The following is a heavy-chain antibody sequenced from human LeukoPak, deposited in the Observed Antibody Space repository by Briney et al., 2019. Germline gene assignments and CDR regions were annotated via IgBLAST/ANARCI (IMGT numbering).Heavy chain of an antibody. CDR1: TFTFSSYS. V-gene: IGHV3-49*04. CDR2: IRSKAYGGTT. D-gene: IGHD3-10*01. Sequence: GGSLRLSCAASTFTFSSYSMNWVRQAPGKGLEWVGFIRSKAYGGTTEYAASVKGRFTISRDDSKSIAYLQMNSLKTEDTAVYYCTRVLLWFGERYFDYWGQGTLVTVSS. CDR3: TRVLLWFGERYFDY. J-gene: IGHJ4*02.